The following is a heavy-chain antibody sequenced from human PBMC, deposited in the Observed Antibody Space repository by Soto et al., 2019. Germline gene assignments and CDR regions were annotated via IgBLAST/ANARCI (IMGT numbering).Heavy chain of an antibody. Sequence: SETLSLTCTVSGDSFSSASFYGIWIRQAPGRVLEWIGFIYFSGSTNYNPSLKSRVTMSLDTSKNQFSLKLRSVTPADTAVYFCARVNSGRNWFDPWGQGTLVPVSS. V-gene: IGHV4-61*01. J-gene: IGHJ5*02. CDR1: GDSFSSASFY. CDR2: IYFSGST. CDR3: ARVNSGRNWFDP. D-gene: IGHD6-19*01.